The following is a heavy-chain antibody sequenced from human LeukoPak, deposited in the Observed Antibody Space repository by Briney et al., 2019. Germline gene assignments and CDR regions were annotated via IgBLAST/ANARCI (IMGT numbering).Heavy chain of an antibody. J-gene: IGHJ4*02. D-gene: IGHD1-26*01. CDR1: GGTFSSYA. Sequence: ASVKVSCKASGGTFSSYAISWVRQAPGQGLEWMGGIIPIFGTANYAQKFQGRVTNTTDESTSTAYMELSSLRSEDTAVYYCARGREATYDYWGQGTLVTVSS. CDR2: IIPIFGTA. V-gene: IGHV1-69*05. CDR3: ARGREATYDY.